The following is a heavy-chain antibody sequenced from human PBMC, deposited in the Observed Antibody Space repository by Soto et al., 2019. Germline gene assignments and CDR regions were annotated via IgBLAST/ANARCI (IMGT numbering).Heavy chain of an antibody. CDR1: GGSFSGYY. D-gene: IGHD1-26*01. J-gene: IGHJ5*02. CDR2: INHSGST. V-gene: IGHV4-34*01. Sequence: PSETLSLTCAVYGGSFSGYYWSWIRQPPGKGLEWIGEINHSGSTNYNPSLKSRVTISVDTSKNQFSLKLSSVTAEDTAVYYCARGDTWQLLDLWGQGILVTVSS. CDR3: ARGDTWQLLDL.